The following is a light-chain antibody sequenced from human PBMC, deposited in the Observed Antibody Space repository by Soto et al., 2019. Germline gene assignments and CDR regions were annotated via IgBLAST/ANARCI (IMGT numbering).Light chain of an antibody. CDR2: EVS. Sequence: SALTQPASVSGSPGQSITISCTGTSSDVGVYNYVSWYQQHPGKAPKLMIYEVSNRPSGVSNRFSGSKSGNTASLTISGLQAEDEADYYCSSYTRSSTDVFGTGTKLTVL. CDR1: SSDVGVYNY. V-gene: IGLV2-14*01. CDR3: SSYTRSSTDV. J-gene: IGLJ1*01.